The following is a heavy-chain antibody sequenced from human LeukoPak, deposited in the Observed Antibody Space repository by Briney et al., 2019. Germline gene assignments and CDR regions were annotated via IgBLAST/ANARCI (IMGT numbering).Heavy chain of an antibody. J-gene: IGHJ4*02. CDR1: GYTFTGYY. Sequence: ASVKVSCKASGYTFTGYYMHWVRQAPGQGLEWMGWINPNSGCTNYAQKFQGRVTMTRDTSISTAYMELSRLRSDDTAVYYCARVLRGYSYGSIGYWGQGTPVTVSS. CDR2: INPNSGCT. D-gene: IGHD5-18*01. V-gene: IGHV1-2*02. CDR3: ARVLRGYSYGSIGY.